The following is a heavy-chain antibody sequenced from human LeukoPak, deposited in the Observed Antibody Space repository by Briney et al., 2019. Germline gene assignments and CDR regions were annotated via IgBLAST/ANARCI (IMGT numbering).Heavy chain of an antibody. D-gene: IGHD2-21*01. Sequence: SVKVSCKASGGTFSSYAISWVRQAPGQGLEWMGRIIPILGIANYAQKFRGRVTITADKSTSTAYMELSSLRSEDTAVYYCARFIPAMGAFDIWGQGTMVTVSS. V-gene: IGHV1-69*04. CDR3: ARFIPAMGAFDI. J-gene: IGHJ3*02. CDR2: IIPILGIA. CDR1: GGTFSSYA.